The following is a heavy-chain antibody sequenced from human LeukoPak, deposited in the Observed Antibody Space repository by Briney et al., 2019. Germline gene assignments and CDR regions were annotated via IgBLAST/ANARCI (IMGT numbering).Heavy chain of an antibody. V-gene: IGHV4-59*01. J-gene: IGHJ4*02. CDR1: GGSISSYY. Sequence: SETLSLTCTGSGGSISSYYWSWIRQPPGKGLEWIGYIYYSGSTNYNPSLKSRVTISVDTSKNQFSLKLSFVTAADTAVYYCASLGTFMTIGVWGQGTLVTVSS. CDR2: IYYSGST. CDR3: ASLGTFMTIGV. D-gene: IGHD4/OR15-4a*01.